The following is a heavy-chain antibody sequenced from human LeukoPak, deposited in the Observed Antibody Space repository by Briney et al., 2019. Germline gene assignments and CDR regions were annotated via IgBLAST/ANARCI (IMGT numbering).Heavy chain of an antibody. CDR2: ISYDGSDK. D-gene: IGHD6-19*01. J-gene: IGHJ4*02. CDR1: GFTFSSYG. V-gene: IGHV3-30*18. Sequence: GRSLRLSCAASGFTFSSYGMHWVRQAPGKGLEWVAVISYDGSDKYHADSVKGRFTISRDNSKNTLYLQMNSLRAEDTAVYYCAKDRRSCGWYYFDYWGQGTLVTVSS. CDR3: AKDRRSCGWYYFDY.